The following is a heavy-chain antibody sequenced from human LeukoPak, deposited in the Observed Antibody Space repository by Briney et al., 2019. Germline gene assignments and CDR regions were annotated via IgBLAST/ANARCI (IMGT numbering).Heavy chain of an antibody. CDR1: GFTFSSYS. Sequence: GGSLRLSCAASGFTFSSYSMNWVRQAPGKGLEWVSSISSSSSYIYYAGSVKGRFTISRDNAKNSLYLQMNSLRAEDTAVYYCASDTRGSSRTEYWGQGTLVTVSS. CDR3: ASDTRGSSRTEY. CDR2: ISSSSSYI. V-gene: IGHV3-21*01. D-gene: IGHD6-13*01. J-gene: IGHJ4*02.